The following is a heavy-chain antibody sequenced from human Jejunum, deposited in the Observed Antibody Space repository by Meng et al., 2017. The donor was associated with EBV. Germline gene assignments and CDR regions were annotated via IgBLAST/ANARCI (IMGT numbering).Heavy chain of an antibody. V-gene: IGHV4-61*01. CDR3: AGLRYSGYDRAFDY. D-gene: IGHD5-12*01. CDR2: IYYSGST. J-gene: IGHJ4*02. Sequence: QTQLQASGPGLVNPSETLFLTCTVYGGSVNSGNVYWSWIRQPPGKGLEWIGYIYYSGSTNYIPSLKSRVTISLDTSKNQFSLKLSSVTAADTAVYYCAGLRYSGYDRAFDYWGQGALVTVSS. CDR1: GGSVNSGNVY.